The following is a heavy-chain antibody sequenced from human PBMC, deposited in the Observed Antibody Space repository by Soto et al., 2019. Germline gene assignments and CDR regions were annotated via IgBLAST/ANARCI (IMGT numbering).Heavy chain of an antibody. CDR2: INHSGST. Sequence: SETLSLTCAVYGGSFSGYYWSWIRQPPGKGLEWIGEINHSGSTNYNPSLKSRVTISVDTPKNQFSLKLSSVTAADTAVYYCARGSRITIFGAYYYYGMDVWGQGTTVTVSS. V-gene: IGHV4-34*01. CDR3: ARGSRITIFGAYYYYGMDV. CDR1: GGSFSGYY. J-gene: IGHJ6*02. D-gene: IGHD3-3*01.